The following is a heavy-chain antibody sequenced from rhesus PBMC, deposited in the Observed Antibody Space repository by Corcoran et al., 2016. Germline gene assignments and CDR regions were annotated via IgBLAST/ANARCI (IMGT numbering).Heavy chain of an antibody. D-gene: IGHD1-26*01. CDR1: GFSFSLLGTG. CDR3: AGIMLYSNADFDY. V-gene: IGHV2-95*01. CDR2: IFWNDNK. Sequence: QVTLKESGPALVKPAQTLTLTCTFSGFSFSLLGTGVGWIRQPPGKPLEWLASIFWNDNKHYNTLLKNSLTISKDTSKNQVVLTMTNLDPVDTATYYCAGIMLYSNADFDYWGQGVLVTVSS. J-gene: IGHJ4*01.